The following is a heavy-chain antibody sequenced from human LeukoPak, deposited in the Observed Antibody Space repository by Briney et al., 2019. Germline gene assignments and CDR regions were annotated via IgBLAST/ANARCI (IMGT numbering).Heavy chain of an antibody. V-gene: IGHV1-2*02. J-gene: IGHJ4*02. CDR1: GYTFAGYY. D-gene: IGHD3-16*01. CDR3: ARDDPLFPLCLGELLLDY. CDR2: INANIGGT. Sequence: GASVKVSCKASGYTFAGYYMHWVRQAPGQGLEWMGWINANIGGTNSTQKFQGRVTTARDTSLSTACMDLSRLRSDDTAVYYCARDDPLFPLCLGELLLDYWGQGPLVTVS.